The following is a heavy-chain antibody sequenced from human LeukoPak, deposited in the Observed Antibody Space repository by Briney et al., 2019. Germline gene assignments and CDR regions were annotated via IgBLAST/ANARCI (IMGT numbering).Heavy chain of an antibody. CDR3: ARVGSITGTKGFFGY. D-gene: IGHD1-20*01. J-gene: IGHJ4*02. Sequence: ASVKVSCKVSGYTFTSYDINWVRQATGQGLEWMGWMNPNSGNTGYAQKFQGRVTMTRNTSISTAYMELSSLRSEDTAVYYCARVGSITGTKGFFGYWGQGTLVTVSS. CDR1: GYTFTSYD. CDR2: MNPNSGNT. V-gene: IGHV1-8*01.